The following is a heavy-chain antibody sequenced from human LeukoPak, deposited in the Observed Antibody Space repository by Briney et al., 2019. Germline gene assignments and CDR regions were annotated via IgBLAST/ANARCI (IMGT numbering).Heavy chain of an antibody. CDR3: ARGGDCSGGTCSFSHYMDV. V-gene: IGHV1-69*05. CDR2: IIPIFGTA. CDR1: GGTFSSYA. J-gene: IGHJ6*03. D-gene: IGHD2-15*01. Sequence: GASVKVSCKASGGTFSSYAISWVRQAPGQGLEWMGGIIPIFGTANYAQKFQDRVSITTDESTNTVYMEVSSLRSEDTAVYYCARGGDCSGGTCSFSHYMDVWGKGTTVTVSS.